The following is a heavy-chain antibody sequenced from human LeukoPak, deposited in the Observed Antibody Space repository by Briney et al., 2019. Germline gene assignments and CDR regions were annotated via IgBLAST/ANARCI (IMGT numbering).Heavy chain of an antibody. CDR3: ARGDVVVPAATKTNHYYYYGMDV. CDR1: GFTFSSYW. CDR2: IKQDGSEK. V-gene: IGHV3-7*01. D-gene: IGHD2-2*01. Sequence: PGGSLRLSCAASGFTFSSYWMSWVRQAPGKGLEWVANIKQDGSEKYYVDSVKGRFTISRDNAKNSLYLQMNSLRAEDTAVYYCARGDVVVPAATKTNHYYYYGMDVWGQGTTVTVSS. J-gene: IGHJ6*02.